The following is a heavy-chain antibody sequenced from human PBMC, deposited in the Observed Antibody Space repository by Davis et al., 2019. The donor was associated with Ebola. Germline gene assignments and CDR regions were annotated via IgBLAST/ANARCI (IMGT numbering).Heavy chain of an antibody. D-gene: IGHD6-19*01. V-gene: IGHV3-30*18. CDR1: GFTFSRHG. J-gene: IGHJ4*02. CDR3: AKEEGIKGHWLPHFDY. Sequence: PGGSLRLSCAASGFTFSRHGMHWVRQAPGKGLEWVAVVSYAGKTTYYADSVKGRFTISRDNSKNTLNLQMNSLRVEDTAIYYCAKEEGIKGHWLPHFDYWGQGTPVTVSS. CDR2: VSYAGKTT.